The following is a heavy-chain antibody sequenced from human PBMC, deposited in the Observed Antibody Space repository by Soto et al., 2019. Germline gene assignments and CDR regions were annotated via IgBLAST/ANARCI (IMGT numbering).Heavy chain of an antibody. D-gene: IGHD3-10*01. CDR2: TYYRSKWYN. J-gene: IGHJ4*02. CDR3: ARTEQTVAGETPSYYFDY. CDR1: GDSVSSNSAA. Sequence: SPTLSLTCAISGDSVSSNSAAWNWIRQSPSRGLEWLGRTYYRSKWYNDYAVSVKSRITINPDTSKNQFSLQLNSVTPEDTAVYYCARTEQTVAGETPSYYFDYWGQGTLVTVSS. V-gene: IGHV6-1*01.